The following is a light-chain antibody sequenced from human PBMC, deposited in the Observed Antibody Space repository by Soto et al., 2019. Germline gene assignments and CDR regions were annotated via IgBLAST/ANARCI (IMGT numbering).Light chain of an antibody. CDR3: QQYGTSPLT. CDR2: GAS. V-gene: IGKV3-20*01. Sequence: EIVLTQSPRTLSLSPGESATLSCTASQSVRSNSLAWYQQKPGQAPRLLMFGASGRATGTPPRFSGRGSGTDFTLTIIRLEPEDFAVYYFQQYGTSPLTFGGGTKVYI. CDR1: QSVRSNS. J-gene: IGKJ4*01.